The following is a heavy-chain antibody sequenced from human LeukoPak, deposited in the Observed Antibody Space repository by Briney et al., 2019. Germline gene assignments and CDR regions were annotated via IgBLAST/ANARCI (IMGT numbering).Heavy chain of an antibody. CDR3: ARSTIFGVVITPPYFDY. J-gene: IGHJ4*02. V-gene: IGHV1-69*13. Sequence: SVKASCKASGGTFSSYAISWVRQAPGQGLEWMGGIIPIFGTANYAQKFQGRVTITADESASTAYMELSSLRSEDTAVYYCARSTIFGVVITPPYFDYWGQGTLVTVSS. CDR1: GGTFSSYA. CDR2: IIPIFGTA. D-gene: IGHD3-3*01.